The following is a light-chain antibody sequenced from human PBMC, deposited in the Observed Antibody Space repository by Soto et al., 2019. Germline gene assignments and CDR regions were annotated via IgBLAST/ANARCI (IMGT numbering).Light chain of an antibody. CDR1: SSDIGAYKY. V-gene: IGLV2-14*01. Sequence: QSVLTQPASVSGSPGQSVTISWTGTSSDIGAYKYVSWYQHHPGKSPRLMIYEVSNRPSGVSNRFSASKSGNTASLTISGLQAEDEADYYCCSYRSTSTLVFGGGTKVTVL. CDR2: EVS. CDR3: CSYRSTSTLV. J-gene: IGLJ2*01.